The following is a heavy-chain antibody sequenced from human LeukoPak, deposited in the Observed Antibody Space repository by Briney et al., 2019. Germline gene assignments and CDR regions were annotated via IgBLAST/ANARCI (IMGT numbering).Heavy chain of an antibody. CDR3: AKVQMSTGWTFDF. CDR1: GFTFKNYA. D-gene: IGHD2-2*01. Sequence: PGGSLRLSCAASGFTFKNYAMSWVRQAPGKGLEWVSSIDGSGDTRYYADSVKGRFTISRDNSGNTLYLPLRGLGAEDTATYYCAKVQMSTGWTFDFWGQGSLVTVSS. V-gene: IGHV3-23*01. CDR2: IDGSGDTR. J-gene: IGHJ4*02.